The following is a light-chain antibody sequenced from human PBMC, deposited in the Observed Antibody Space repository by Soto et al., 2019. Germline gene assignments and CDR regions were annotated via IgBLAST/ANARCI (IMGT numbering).Light chain of an antibody. J-gene: IGKJ1*01. Sequence: DIQMTQSPSTLSASVGDRVTITCRASQSISSWLAWYQQKPGKAPKLLIYKASGLESGVPSRFSGSGSGTEFTLTISCLQPDDFATYYCQQYRTFGQGAKVDIK. V-gene: IGKV1-5*03. CDR1: QSISSW. CDR3: QQYRT. CDR2: KAS.